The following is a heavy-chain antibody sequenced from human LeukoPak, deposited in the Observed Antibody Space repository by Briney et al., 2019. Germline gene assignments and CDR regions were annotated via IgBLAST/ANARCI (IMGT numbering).Heavy chain of an antibody. CDR2: ISCSGGST. Sequence: GGSLRLSCAASGFTFSSYAMSWVRQAPGKGLEWVSAISCSGGSTYYADSVKGRFTISRDNSKNTLYLQMNSLRAEDTAVYYCAKGYYDSSGYYYFDYWGQGTLVTVSS. CDR1: GFTFSSYA. V-gene: IGHV3-23*01. D-gene: IGHD3-22*01. J-gene: IGHJ4*02. CDR3: AKGYYDSSGYYYFDY.